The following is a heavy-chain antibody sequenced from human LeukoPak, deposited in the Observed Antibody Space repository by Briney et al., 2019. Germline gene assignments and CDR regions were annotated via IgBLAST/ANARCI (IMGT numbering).Heavy chain of an antibody. CDR3: ATTRGYYFDY. CDR2: IYSGGST. CDR1: GFTFSSYW. J-gene: IGHJ4*02. V-gene: IGHV3-53*01. D-gene: IGHD1-26*01. Sequence: PGGSLRLSCAASGFTFSSYWMRWVRHAPGKGLEWVSVIYSGGSTYYADSVKGRFTISRDNSKNTLYLQMNSLRAEDTAVYYCATTRGYYFDYWGQRTLVTVSS.